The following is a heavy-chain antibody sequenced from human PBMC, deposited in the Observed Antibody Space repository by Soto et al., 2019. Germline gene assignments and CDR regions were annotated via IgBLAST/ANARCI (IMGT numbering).Heavy chain of an antibody. CDR1: GFSFSESW. Sequence: EVLLLESGGGVVKPGGSLRLSCAASGFSFSESWMSWVRQAPGKGLEWVARIKSATDGGTRDHAAPVEGRFIISRADSKNTVYLQMNSLKTEDTGLYYCTTYGYIWGSSGYRWAYWGEGALVTVTS. CDR2: IKSATDGGTR. D-gene: IGHD3-16*01. V-gene: IGHV3-15*01. CDR3: TTYGYIWGSSGYRWAY. J-gene: IGHJ4*02.